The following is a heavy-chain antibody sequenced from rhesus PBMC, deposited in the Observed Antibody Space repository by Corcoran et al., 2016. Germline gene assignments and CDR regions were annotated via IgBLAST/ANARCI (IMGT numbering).Heavy chain of an antibody. CDR2: MTYSGTT. J-gene: IGHJ5-2*02. D-gene: IGHD3-9*01. CDR1: GDSISSGYYY. V-gene: IGHV4-122*02. Sequence: QVQLQESGPGLVKPSETLSLTCAVPGDSISSGYYYWSCIRSPPGKGLEWIGYMTYSGTTIDERYLRSRVTIFRDTYKNQFSLNLSFVTAADTAVYYCARDDTRMSALGSLDVWGRGVLVTVSS. CDR3: ARDDTRMSALGSLDV.